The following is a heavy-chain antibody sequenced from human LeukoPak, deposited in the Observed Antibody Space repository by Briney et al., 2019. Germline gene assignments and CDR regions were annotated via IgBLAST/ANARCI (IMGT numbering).Heavy chain of an antibody. CDR2: IKKDGSEE. J-gene: IGHJ3*01. CDR1: GFTLNSYL. V-gene: IGHV3-7*01. CDR3: ARSNPSRNALDL. Sequence: GGSLRLSCAASGFTLNSYLMSWVRQAPGRGLEWVANIKKDGSEESYLDSVKGRFTVSRDNAKNSLFLQMNSLRGEGTAVYYCARSNPSRNALDLWGQGTMVTTSS. D-gene: IGHD4-11*01.